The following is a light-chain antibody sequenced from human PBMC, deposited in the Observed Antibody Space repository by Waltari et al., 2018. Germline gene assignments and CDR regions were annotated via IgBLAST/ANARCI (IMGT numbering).Light chain of an antibody. CDR2: DAS. J-gene: IGKJ4*01. CDR1: ESISTY. V-gene: IGKV1-39*01. Sequence: DIQMTQSPSSLSASVGDSVTIPCRASESISTYLNWYQQKPGQAPNLLIFDASTLHPGVPSRFSGRGFRTEFTLTISNLQPEDFATYFCQQSYNTPLTFGGGTKVDIK. CDR3: QQSYNTPLT.